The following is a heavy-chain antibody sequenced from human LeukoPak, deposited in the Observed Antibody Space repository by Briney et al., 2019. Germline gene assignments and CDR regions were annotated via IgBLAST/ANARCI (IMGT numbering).Heavy chain of an antibody. D-gene: IGHD3-10*01. V-gene: IGHV5-10-1*01. CDR3: AVSGSYYIDY. CDR2: IDPSDSYT. CDR1: GYSFTTYW. J-gene: IGHJ4*02. Sequence: GESLKISCKGSGYSFTTYWISWVRQMPGKGLEWMGRIDPSDSYTNYIPSFQGHVTISADKSISTAYLLWASLKASDTAMYYCAVSGSYYIDYWGLGTLVTVSS.